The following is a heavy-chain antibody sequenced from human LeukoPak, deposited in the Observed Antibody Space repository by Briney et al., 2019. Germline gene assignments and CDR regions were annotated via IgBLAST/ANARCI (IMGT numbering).Heavy chain of an antibody. CDR3: ARDRIYCSSTSCLLQFRLGVDY. J-gene: IGHJ4*02. D-gene: IGHD2-2*01. Sequence: PGGSLRLSCAASGFTFSSYAMHWVRQAPGKGLEWVAVISYDGSNKYYADSVKGRFTISRDNSKNTLYLQMNSLRAEDTAVYYCARDRIYCSSTSCLLQFRLGVDYWGQGTLVTVSS. V-gene: IGHV3-30-3*01. CDR2: ISYDGSNK. CDR1: GFTFSSYA.